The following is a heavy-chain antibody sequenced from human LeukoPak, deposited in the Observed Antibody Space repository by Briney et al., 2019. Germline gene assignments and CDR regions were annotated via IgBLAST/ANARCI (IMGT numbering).Heavy chain of an antibody. CDR1: GGSISSGGYY. D-gene: IGHD3-9*01. J-gene: IGHJ6*02. V-gene: IGHV4-31*03. CDR2: IYYSGST. CDR3: VRFREVTIGIDYYALDV. Sequence: KPSETLSLTCTVSGGSISSGGYYWNWIRQHPGKGLEWIGYIYYSGSTYYNPSLKSRVTISVDTSKNQFSLKLSSVTAADTAVYYCVRFREVTIGIDYYALDVWGQGTTVTVSS.